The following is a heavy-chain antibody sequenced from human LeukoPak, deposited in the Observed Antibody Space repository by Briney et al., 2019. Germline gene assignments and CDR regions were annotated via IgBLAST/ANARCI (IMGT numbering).Heavy chain of an antibody. V-gene: IGHV3-7*01. CDR3: ARERRWGSGYYTKYNWLDP. CDR1: GFTFRTSW. Sequence: GGSLRLSCGASGFTFRTSWMNWVRQAPGKGLEWVASINPDGSEKYSVDSVKGRFTISRDNAKNSLYLQMNSLRAEDTAVYYCARERRWGSGYYTKYNWLDPWGQGTLVTVSS. D-gene: IGHD3-3*01. CDR2: INPDGSEK. J-gene: IGHJ5*02.